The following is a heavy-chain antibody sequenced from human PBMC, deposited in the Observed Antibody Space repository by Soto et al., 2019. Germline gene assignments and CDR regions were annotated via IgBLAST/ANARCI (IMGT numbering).Heavy chain of an antibody. Sequence: PGGSLRLSCVTSGFTFSDSAIHWVRQASGKGLEWVGHIRSKANNYATAYGASVKGRFTTSRDDSKNTAYLQMNSLKTEDTAMYYCSRLVYDVFTGYYPRDIWGQGTMVTVSS. CDR2: IRSKANNYAT. J-gene: IGHJ3*02. D-gene: IGHD3-9*01. CDR1: GFTFSDSA. V-gene: IGHV3-73*01. CDR3: SRLVYDVFTGYYPRDI.